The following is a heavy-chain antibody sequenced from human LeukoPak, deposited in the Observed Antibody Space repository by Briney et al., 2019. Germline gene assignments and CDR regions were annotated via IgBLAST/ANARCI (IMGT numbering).Heavy chain of an antibody. CDR2: IVPIFGTA. Sequence: GASVKVSCKASGGTFSSYAISWVRQAPGQGLEWMGGIVPIFGTANYAQKFQGRVTITADESTSTAYMELSSLRCEDTAVYYCARDAGGRRLAFDIWGQGTMVTVSS. CDR3: ARDAGGRRLAFDI. CDR1: GGTFSSYA. V-gene: IGHV1-69*13. J-gene: IGHJ3*02. D-gene: IGHD2-15*01.